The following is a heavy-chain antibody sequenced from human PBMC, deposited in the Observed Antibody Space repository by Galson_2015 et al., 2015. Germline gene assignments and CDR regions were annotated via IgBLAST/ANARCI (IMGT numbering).Heavy chain of an antibody. Sequence: SLRLSCAASGFTFSSYAMGWVRQAPGKGLEWVSGISGSGGTTYYADSVKGRFTISRDNSRNTLYLQMNSLRGEDTAVYYCTRDSNGGSDSWGQGTLVNVSS. CDR3: TRDSNGGSDS. D-gene: IGHD2-15*01. CDR1: GFTFSSYA. J-gene: IGHJ5*01. V-gene: IGHV3-23*01. CDR2: ISGSGGTT.